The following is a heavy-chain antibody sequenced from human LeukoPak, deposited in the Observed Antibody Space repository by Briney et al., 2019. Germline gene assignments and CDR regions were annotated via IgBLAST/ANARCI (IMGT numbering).Heavy chain of an antibody. D-gene: IGHD3-22*01. V-gene: IGHV3-30*02. J-gene: IGHJ3*02. CDR2: IRYDGSNK. Sequence: GGSLRLSCAASGFTFSSYGMHWVRQAPGKGLEWVAFIRYDGSNKCYADSVKGRFTISRDNSKNTLYLQMNSLRAEDTAVYYCAKEAGGYYYEGAFDIWGQGTMVTVSS. CDR1: GFTFSSYG. CDR3: AKEAGGYYYEGAFDI.